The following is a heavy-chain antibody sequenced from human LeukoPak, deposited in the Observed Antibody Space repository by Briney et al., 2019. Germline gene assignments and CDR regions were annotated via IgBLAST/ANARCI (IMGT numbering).Heavy chain of an antibody. V-gene: IGHV5-51*01. CDR1: GSSFTSYW. Sequence: GASLQISGQGSGSSFTSYWIGGARQLPGKGLEWMGIIYPGDSDTRYSPSFQGQVTISADKSISTAYPQWSSLKASDTAMYYCARTADILTGGDYYYGMDGWGKGTTVTVSS. D-gene: IGHD3-9*01. J-gene: IGHJ6*04. CDR2: IYPGDSDT. CDR3: ARTADILTGGDYYYGMDG.